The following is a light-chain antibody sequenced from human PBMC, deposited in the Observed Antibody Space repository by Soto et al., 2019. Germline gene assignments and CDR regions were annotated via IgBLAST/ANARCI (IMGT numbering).Light chain of an antibody. Sequence: EVVLTQSPGSLSLSPGERATLSCRASQSVISSYLAWYQQKPGQAPRLLIYGASSRATGIPDRFSGSGSGTDFTLTISRLEPEDCAVCYCQQFGGSLTWTFGQGTKVDIK. CDR1: QSVISSY. V-gene: IGKV3-20*01. CDR2: GAS. J-gene: IGKJ1*01. CDR3: QQFGGSLTWT.